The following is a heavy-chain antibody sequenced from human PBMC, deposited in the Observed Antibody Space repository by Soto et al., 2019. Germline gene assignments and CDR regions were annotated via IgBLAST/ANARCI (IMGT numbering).Heavy chain of an antibody. D-gene: IGHD6-13*01. CDR1: GYTFTSYD. V-gene: IGHV1-8*01. Sequence: GASVKVSCEASGYTFTSYDINWVRQATGQGLEWMGWMNPNSGNTGYAQKFQGRVTMTRNTSISTAYMELSSLRSEDTAVYYCARTSAAGKYYYGMDVWGQGTTVTVSS. CDR3: ARTSAAGKYYYGMDV. CDR2: MNPNSGNT. J-gene: IGHJ6*02.